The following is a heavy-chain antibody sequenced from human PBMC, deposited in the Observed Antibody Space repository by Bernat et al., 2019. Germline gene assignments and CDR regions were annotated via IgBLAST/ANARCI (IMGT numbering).Heavy chain of an antibody. CDR2: INHSGST. D-gene: IGHD3-3*01. CDR1: GGSFSGYY. V-gene: IGHV4-34*01. Sequence: QVQLQQWGAGLLKPSETLSLTCAVYGGSFSGYYWSWIRQPPGKGLEWIGEINHSGSTNYNPSLKSRVTISVDTSKNQFSLKLSSVTAADTAVYYCARGLRYDFWSGHLWTPLYYFDYWGQGTLVTVSS. CDR3: ARGLRYDFWSGHLWTPLYYFDY. J-gene: IGHJ4*02.